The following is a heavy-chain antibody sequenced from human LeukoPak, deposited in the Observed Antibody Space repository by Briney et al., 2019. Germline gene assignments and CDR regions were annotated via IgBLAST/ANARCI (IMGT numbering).Heavy chain of an antibody. D-gene: IGHD5-12*01. CDR1: GGTFSSYA. Sequence: ASVKVSCKASGGTFSSYAISWVRQAPGQGLEWMGRIIPILGVANYAQKFQGRVTITADTSTSTAYMELSRLRSEDTAVYYCARGGEDDGYDSVSYNWFDRWGQGTLVTASS. CDR2: IIPILGVA. V-gene: IGHV1-69*04. J-gene: IGHJ5*01. CDR3: ARGGEDDGYDSVSYNWFDR.